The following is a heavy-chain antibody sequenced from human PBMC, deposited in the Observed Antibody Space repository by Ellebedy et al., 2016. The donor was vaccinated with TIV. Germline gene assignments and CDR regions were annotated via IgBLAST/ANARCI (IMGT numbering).Heavy chain of an antibody. CDR2: VKPGGGDT. J-gene: IGHJ6*02. V-gene: IGHV1-46*01. CDR1: VFPFTSFY. CDR3: ARDLARGDV. D-gene: IGHD3-10*01. Sequence: AASVTVSCKASVFPFTSFYFHWVRQAPGQGLEWMGLVKPGGGDTTYAQKFQGRVTMTRDTSTSTVYMELSSLRYEDTAVYFCARDLARGDVWGQGTTVTVSS.